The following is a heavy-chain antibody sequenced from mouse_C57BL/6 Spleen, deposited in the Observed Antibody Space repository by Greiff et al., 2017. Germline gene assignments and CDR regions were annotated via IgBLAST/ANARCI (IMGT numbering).Heavy chain of an antibody. V-gene: IGHV1-50*01. CDR2: IDPSDSYT. Sequence: QVQLQQPGAELVKPGASVKLSCKASGYTFTSYWMQWVKQRPGQGLEWIGEIDPSDSYTNCNQKFKGKATLTVDASSSTAYMQLSSLTSEDSAVYYCARVSGDGVLDYWGQGTTLTVCS. D-gene: IGHD1-3*01. CDR1: GYTFTSYW. CDR3: ARVSGDGVLDY. J-gene: IGHJ2*01.